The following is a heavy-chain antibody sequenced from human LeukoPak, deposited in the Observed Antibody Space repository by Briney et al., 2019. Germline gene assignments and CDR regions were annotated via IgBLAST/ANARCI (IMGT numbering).Heavy chain of an antibody. J-gene: IGHJ4*02. Sequence: PGGSLRLSCAASGFTFSDYYMSWIRQAPGKGLEWVSSIRSSGSTISYADSVKGRFTISRDNAKNSLYLQMNSLRAEDTAVYYCARGNSGWSYIDYWGQGTLVTVSS. CDR3: ARGNSGWSYIDY. D-gene: IGHD6-19*01. CDR1: GFTFSDYY. V-gene: IGHV3-11*01. CDR2: IRSSGSTI.